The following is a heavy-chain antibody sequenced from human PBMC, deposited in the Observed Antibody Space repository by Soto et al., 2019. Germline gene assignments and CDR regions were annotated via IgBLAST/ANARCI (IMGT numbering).Heavy chain of an antibody. J-gene: IGHJ5*02. Sequence: MSWVRXAPGKGLEWVSAISGSGGSTYYADSVKGRFTISRDNSKNTLYLQMNSLRAEDTAVYYCAKGVVPAAMPGSWFDPWGQGTLVTVSS. CDR3: AKGVVPAAMPGSWFDP. D-gene: IGHD2-2*01. V-gene: IGHV3-23*01. CDR2: ISGSGGST.